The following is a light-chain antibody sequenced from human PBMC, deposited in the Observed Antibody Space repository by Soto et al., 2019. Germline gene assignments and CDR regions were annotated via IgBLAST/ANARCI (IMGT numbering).Light chain of an antibody. Sequence: QSVLTQPASVSGSPGQSITISCTGSSSDIGSYKYVSWYQQHPGKVPKLLIYDVSDRPSGVSDRFSGSKSGNTASLSISGLQAEDEADYSCISFTSSSTPYVFGTGTKLTVL. CDR1: SSDIGSYKY. J-gene: IGLJ1*01. CDR3: ISFTSSSTPYV. CDR2: DVS. V-gene: IGLV2-14*03.